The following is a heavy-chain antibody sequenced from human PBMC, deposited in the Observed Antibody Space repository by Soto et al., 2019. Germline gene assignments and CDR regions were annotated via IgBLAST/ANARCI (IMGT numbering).Heavy chain of an antibody. D-gene: IGHD5-18*01. CDR3: ARYLQLWSRVDYYGMDV. J-gene: IGHJ6*02. CDR2: INPNSGGT. Sequence: ASVKVSCKASGYTFTGYYMHWVRQAPGQGLEWMGWINPNSGGTNYAQKFQGRVTMTRDTSISTAYMELSRLRSDDTAVYYCARYLQLWSRVDYYGMDVWGQGTTVTVSS. CDR1: GYTFTGYY. V-gene: IGHV1-2*02.